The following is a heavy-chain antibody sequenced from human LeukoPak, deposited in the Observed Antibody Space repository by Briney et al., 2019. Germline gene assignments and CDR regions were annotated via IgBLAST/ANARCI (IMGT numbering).Heavy chain of an antibody. CDR2: INAGNGNT. D-gene: IGHD2-2*01. V-gene: IGHV1-3*03. Sequence: ASVKVSCKASGYTFTSYAMHWVRQAPGQRLEWMGWINAGNGNTKYSQEFQGRVTITRDTSASTAYMELSSLRSEDMAVYYCARVVTPRYCSTTSCYWKGWFDPWGQGTLVTVSS. J-gene: IGHJ5*02. CDR1: GYTFTSYA. CDR3: ARVVTPRYCSTTSCYWKGWFDP.